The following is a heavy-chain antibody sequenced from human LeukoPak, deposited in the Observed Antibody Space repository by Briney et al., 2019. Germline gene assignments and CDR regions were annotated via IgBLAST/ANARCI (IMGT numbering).Heavy chain of an antibody. J-gene: IGHJ5*02. CDR1: GYTFTSYY. CDR2: INPSGGST. Sequence: ASVKVSCKASGYTFTSYYMHRVRQAPGQGLEWMGIINPSGGSTSYAQKFQGRVTMTRDTSTSTVYMELSSLRSEDTAVYYCARGGVLRYFDWLSPQWGLWFDPWGQGTLVTVSS. D-gene: IGHD3-9*01. V-gene: IGHV1-46*01. CDR3: ARGGVLRYFDWLSPQWGLWFDP.